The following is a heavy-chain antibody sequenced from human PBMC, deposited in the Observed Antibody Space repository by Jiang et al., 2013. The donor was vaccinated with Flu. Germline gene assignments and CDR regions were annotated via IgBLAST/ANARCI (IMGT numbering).Heavy chain of an antibody. CDR1: GYTFTDYY. V-gene: IGHV1-2*02. J-gene: IGHJ4*02. CDR3: ARAPGMTIAPPGL. D-gene: IGHD6-13*01. CDR2: INTNSGAA. Sequence: QVQLVESGAEVKKPGASVKVSCKASGYTFTDYYIHWIRQAPGQGLEWMGWINTNSGAANYAQKFQGRVTMTGDTSISTAYMELSRLRSDDTAVYYCARAPGMTIAPPGLWGQGNPGHRLL.